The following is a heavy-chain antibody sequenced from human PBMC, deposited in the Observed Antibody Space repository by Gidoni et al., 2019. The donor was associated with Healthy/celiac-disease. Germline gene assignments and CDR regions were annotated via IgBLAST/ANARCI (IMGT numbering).Heavy chain of an antibody. D-gene: IGHD3-10*01. CDR3: ASRDYGGIDY. CDR1: GYTLTVLS. Sequence: HVQLVQSGAEVKKPGASVKVSCKDSGYTLTVLSMHCVRQAPGKGLEWMGGFDPEDGETIYAQKFQGRVTMTEDTSTDTAYMDLSSLRSEDTAVYYCASRDYGGIDYWGQGTLVTVSS. J-gene: IGHJ4*02. V-gene: IGHV1-24*01. CDR2: FDPEDGET.